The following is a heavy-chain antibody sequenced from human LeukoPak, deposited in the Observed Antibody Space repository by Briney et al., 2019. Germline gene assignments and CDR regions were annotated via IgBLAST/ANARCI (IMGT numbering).Heavy chain of an antibody. CDR2: IYHSGST. CDR1: GGSISSGGYS. CDR3: ARGYSYGLTYFDY. D-gene: IGHD5-18*01. Sequence: PSETLSLTCAVSGGSISSGGYSWSWIPQPPGKGLEWIGYIYHSGSTYYNPSLKSRVTISVDRSKNQFSLKLSSVTAADTAVYYYARGYSYGLTYFDYWGQGTLVTVSS. J-gene: IGHJ4*02. V-gene: IGHV4-30-2*01.